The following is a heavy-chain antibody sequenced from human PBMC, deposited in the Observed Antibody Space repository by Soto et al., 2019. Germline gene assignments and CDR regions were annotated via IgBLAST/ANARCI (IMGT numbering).Heavy chain of an antibody. V-gene: IGHV1-18*01. J-gene: IGHJ3*02. CDR3: AREVAADGTFREDVFDI. CDR2: ISTYNGDT. Sequence: GASVKVSCKASGYTFTRSGISWVRQAPGQGLEWMGWISTYNGDTNYAQTFQGRVTMTADESTITAYLELSSLKHDDTAVYYCAREVAADGTFREDVFDIWGQGTLVTVSS. D-gene: IGHD6-13*01. CDR1: GYTFTRSG.